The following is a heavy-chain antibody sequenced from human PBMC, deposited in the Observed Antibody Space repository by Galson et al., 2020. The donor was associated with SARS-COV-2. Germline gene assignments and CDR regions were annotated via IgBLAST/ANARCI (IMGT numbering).Heavy chain of an antibody. CDR1: GGSISSHY. D-gene: IGHD4-4*01. CDR3: ASLHDHYFDY. CDR2: IYYSGST. Sequence: SETLSLTCTVSGGSISSHYWSWIRQPPGKGLEWIGYIYYSGSTNYNPSLKSRVTISVDTSKNQFSLKLSSVTAADTAVYYCASLHDHYFDYWGQGTLVTVSS. J-gene: IGHJ4*02. V-gene: IGHV4-59*11.